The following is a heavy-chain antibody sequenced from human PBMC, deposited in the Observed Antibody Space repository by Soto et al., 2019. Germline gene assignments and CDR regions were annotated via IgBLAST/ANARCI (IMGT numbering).Heavy chain of an antibody. V-gene: IGHV4-34*01. CDR2: INHNGSA. D-gene: IGHD6-19*01. CDR3: ARGLITGSHYSGGWYYFDS. J-gene: IGHJ4*02. CDR1: GESFSGYI. Sequence: SETLSLTCAVYGESFSGYIWTWIRQTPGKGLQWIGQINHNGSAYYNPSLKSRVTISVHTSNSQFSLELSSVTAADTAVYYCARGLITGSHYSGGWYYFDSWGQGTQVT.